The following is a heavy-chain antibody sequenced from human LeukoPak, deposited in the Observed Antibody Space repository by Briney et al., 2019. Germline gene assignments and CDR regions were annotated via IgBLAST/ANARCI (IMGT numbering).Heavy chain of an antibody. CDR1: GGSFSGYY. CDR3: ARKWLAFDY. Sequence: SETLSLTCAVYGGSFSGYYWSWIRQPPGKGLEWIGEINHSGSTNYNPSLKSRVTISVGTSKNQFSLKLSSVTAADTAVCYFARKWLAFDYWGQGTLVTVSS. V-gene: IGHV4-34*01. D-gene: IGHD6-19*01. CDR2: INHSGST. J-gene: IGHJ4*02.